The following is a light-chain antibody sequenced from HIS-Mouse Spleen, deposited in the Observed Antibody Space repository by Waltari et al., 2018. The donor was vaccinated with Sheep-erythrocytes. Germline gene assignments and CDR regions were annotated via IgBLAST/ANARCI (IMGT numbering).Light chain of an antibody. Sequence: AIQMTQSPSSLSASVGDRVTITCRASQGIRNDLGWYQQKPGKAPKLLIYAASSLQSGVPSRFSGSGSGTDFTLTISSLQPEDFATYYCQQRSNWPQPWTFGQGTKVEIK. CDR1: QGIRND. CDR2: AAS. CDR3: QQRSNWPQPWT. J-gene: IGKJ1*01. V-gene: IGKV1-6*01.